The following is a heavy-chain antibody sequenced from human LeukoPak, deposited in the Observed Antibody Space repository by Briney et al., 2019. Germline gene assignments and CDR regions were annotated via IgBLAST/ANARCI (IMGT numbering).Heavy chain of an antibody. Sequence: PSETLSLTCNVSGGSISGYHWSWIRQPPGKGLEWLGYIYYSGSSNYNPSLKSRVTMSADTSKNQFSLKLSSVTAANTAVYYCARVPRSYYYYYMDVWGKGTTVTVSS. V-gene: IGHV4-59*01. CDR1: GGSISGYH. J-gene: IGHJ6*03. CDR3: ARVPRSYYYYYMDV. CDR2: IYYSGSS.